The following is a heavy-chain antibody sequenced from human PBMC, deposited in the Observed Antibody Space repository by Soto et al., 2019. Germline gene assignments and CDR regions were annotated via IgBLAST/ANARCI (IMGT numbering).Heavy chain of an antibody. CDR1: GFTFSSYW. V-gene: IGHV3-7*01. CDR3: ARDFFARVRGAMMRAQLVY. J-gene: IGHJ4*02. CDR2: IKQDGSEK. Sequence: VGSLRLSCAASGFTFSSYWMSWVRQAPGKGLEWVANIKQDGSEKYYVDSVKGRFTISRDNAENSLYLQMNSLRAEDTAVYYCARDFFARVRGAMMRAQLVYWGPGTLLTVSS. D-gene: IGHD3-10*01.